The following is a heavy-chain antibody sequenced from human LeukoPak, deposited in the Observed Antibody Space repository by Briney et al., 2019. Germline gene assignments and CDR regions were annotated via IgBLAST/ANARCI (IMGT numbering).Heavy chain of an antibody. CDR2: IIPIFGTA. Sequence: ASVKVSCKASGGTFSSYAISWVRQAPGQGLEWMGGIIPIFGTANYAQKFQGRVTITADESTSTAYTELSSLRSEDTAVYYCASSEETYYYYYGMDVWGQGTTVTVSS. J-gene: IGHJ6*02. CDR1: GGTFSSYA. V-gene: IGHV1-69*13. CDR3: ASSEETYYYYYGMDV.